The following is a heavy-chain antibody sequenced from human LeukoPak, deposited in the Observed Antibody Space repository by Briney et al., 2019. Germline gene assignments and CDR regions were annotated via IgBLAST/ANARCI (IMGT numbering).Heavy chain of an antibody. V-gene: IGHV3-53*01. J-gene: IGHJ6*02. CDR1: GFIASSNY. D-gene: IGHD3-10*01. CDR2: IYSGGST. CDR3: VPRSRGMDV. Sequence: SGGSLRLSCAVSGFIASSNYMSWVRQAPGKGLEWVSVIYSGGSTYYADSVKGRFIISRDNSKNTLYLQMNSLRAEDTAVYYCVPRSRGMDVWGQGTTVIVSS.